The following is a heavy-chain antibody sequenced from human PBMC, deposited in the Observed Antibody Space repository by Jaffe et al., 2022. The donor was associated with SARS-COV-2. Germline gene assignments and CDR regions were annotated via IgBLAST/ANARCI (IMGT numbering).Heavy chain of an antibody. Sequence: QIQLVQSGTEVKKPGASVKVSCKTSGYTFTNYGINWVRQAPGQGLEWMGWINPYNGNTNYAQKLQGRVTMTTDTSTSTAYMELRSLRSDDTAMYYCARDYIVVVVAATFWFDPWGQGTLVTVSS. V-gene: IGHV1-18*01. CDR3: ARDYIVVVVAATFWFDP. D-gene: IGHD2-15*01. CDR1: GYTFTNYG. J-gene: IGHJ5*02. CDR2: INPYNGNT.